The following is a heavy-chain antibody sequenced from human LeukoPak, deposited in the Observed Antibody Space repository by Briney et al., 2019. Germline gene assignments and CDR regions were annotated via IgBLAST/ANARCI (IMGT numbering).Heavy chain of an antibody. CDR3: TTDLELLWFGEFFFDY. V-gene: IGHV3-15*01. J-gene: IGHJ4*02. D-gene: IGHD3-10*01. Sequence: GGSLRLSCAASGFTFSSYAMSWVRQAPEVGLEWVGRIKSKTDGGTTDYAAPVKGRFTISRDDSKNTLYLQMNSLKTEDTAVYYCTTDLELLWFGEFFFDYWGQGTLVTVSS. CDR1: GFTFSSYA. CDR2: IKSKTDGGTT.